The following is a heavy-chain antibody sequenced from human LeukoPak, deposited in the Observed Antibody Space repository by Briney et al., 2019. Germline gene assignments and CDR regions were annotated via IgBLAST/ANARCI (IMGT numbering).Heavy chain of an antibody. D-gene: IGHD3-22*01. CDR1: GGSFSGYY. CDR3: ARLDSSGYFDY. V-gene: IGHV4-59*01. Sequence: SETLSLTCAVYGGSFSGYYWSWIRQPPGKGLEWIGYIYYSGSTNYNLSLKSRVTISVDTSKNQFSLKLSSVTAADTAVYYCARLDSSGYFDYWGQGTLVTVSS. CDR2: IYYSGST. J-gene: IGHJ4*02.